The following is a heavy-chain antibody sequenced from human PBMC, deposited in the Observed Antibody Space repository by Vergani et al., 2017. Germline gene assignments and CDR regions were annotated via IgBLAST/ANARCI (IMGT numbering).Heavy chain of an antibody. J-gene: IGHJ4*02. V-gene: IGHV1-2*02. Sequence: QVQLVQSGAEVKKPGASVKVSCKASGYTFTDYFMHWVRQAPGQGLEWMGWINPTSGGPNYAQKFQGRVTMTRDTSISTAYMELSNLRSDDTAVYYCARVGTSSNRDYFDYWGQGTLVTVSS. CDR3: ARVGTSSNRDYFDY. D-gene: IGHD2-2*01. CDR1: GYTFTDYF. CDR2: INPTSGGP.